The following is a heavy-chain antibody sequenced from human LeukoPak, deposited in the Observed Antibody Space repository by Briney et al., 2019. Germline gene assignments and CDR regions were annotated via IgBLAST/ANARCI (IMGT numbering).Heavy chain of an antibody. J-gene: IGHJ4*02. CDR1: GFTLINYA. CDR3: PDSSGYN. V-gene: IGHV3-23*01. Sequence: PGGSLRLSCAASGFTLINYAMSWVRQAPGKGLEWVSAISGSGGSTYYADSVKGRFTISRDNSKNTLYLQMNSLRAEDTAVYYCPDSSGYNWGQGTLVTVSS. CDR2: ISGSGGST. D-gene: IGHD3-22*01.